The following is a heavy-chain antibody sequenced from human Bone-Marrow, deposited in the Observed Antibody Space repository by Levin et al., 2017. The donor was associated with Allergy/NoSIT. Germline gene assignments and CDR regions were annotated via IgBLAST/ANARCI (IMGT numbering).Heavy chain of an antibody. D-gene: IGHD2-2*02. CDR1: GFTFSIYN. CDR3: ARDIRYYSFYMDV. Sequence: PGGSLRLSCAASGFTFSIYNMNWVRQAPGKGLEWVSYISSSSSTIYYTDSVKGRFTISRDNAQTSLYLQLHSLRDEDTAVYYCARDIRYYSFYMDVWGKGNTGTVS. CDR2: ISSSSSTI. V-gene: IGHV3-48*02. J-gene: IGHJ6*03.